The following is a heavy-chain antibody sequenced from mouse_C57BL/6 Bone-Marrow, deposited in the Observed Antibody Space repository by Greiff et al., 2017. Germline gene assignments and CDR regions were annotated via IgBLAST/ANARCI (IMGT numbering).Heavy chain of an antibody. CDR3: ARDRYYYGSSYCWYFDV. D-gene: IGHD1-1*01. CDR1: GFTFSDYY. Sequence: EVKLVESEGGLVQPGSSMKLSCTASGFTFSDYYMAWVRQVPEKGLEWVANINYDGSSTYYLDSLKSRFFISRDNAKNILYLKMSSLKSEDTATYYCARDRYYYGSSYCWYFDVWGTGTTVTVSS. V-gene: IGHV5-16*01. J-gene: IGHJ1*03. CDR2: INYDGSST.